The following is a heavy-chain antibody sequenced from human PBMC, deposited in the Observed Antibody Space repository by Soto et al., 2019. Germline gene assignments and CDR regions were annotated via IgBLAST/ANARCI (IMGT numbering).Heavy chain of an antibody. D-gene: IGHD6-13*01. V-gene: IGHV3-23*01. Sequence: GGSLRLSCAASAFTFSSDAMSWVRLAPGKRLEWVSAISGSGGSTYYADSVKGRFTICRDNSKNTLYLHMNSLRSEATAVYYCANAFLGDSGSWNAHTFCIWGHGTLGTGSS. CDR1: AFTFSSDA. J-gene: IGHJ3*02. CDR2: ISGSGGST. CDR3: ANAFLGDSGSWNAHTFCI.